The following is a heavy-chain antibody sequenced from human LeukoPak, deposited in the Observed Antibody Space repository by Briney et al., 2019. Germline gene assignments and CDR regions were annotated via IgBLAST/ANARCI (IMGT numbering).Heavy chain of an antibody. J-gene: IGHJ4*02. D-gene: IGHD3-3*01. CDR3: ARGGEIFGVGIDY. CDR2: IIPYIGTA. V-gene: IGHV1-69*06. CDR1: GDTFSSYG. Sequence: SVKVSCKASGDTFSSYGISWVRQAPGQGLEWMGWIIPYIGTANYAQKFQGRVTITADTSTSTAYMELRSLRSEDTAVYYCARGGEIFGVGIDYWGQGTLVTVSS.